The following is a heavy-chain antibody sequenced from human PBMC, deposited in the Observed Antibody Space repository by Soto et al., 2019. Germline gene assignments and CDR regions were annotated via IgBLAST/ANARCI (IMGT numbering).Heavy chain of an antibody. J-gene: IGHJ5*02. CDR1: GFPFSDSY. D-gene: IGHD6-6*01. CDR3: ARGQQLVANWLDP. Sequence: LRLSCAASGFPFSDSYRAWIRQAPGKGLEEIATISSTGSTPYYADSVKGRFTISRDNAQNSLYLEMNNLRAEDTAVYYCARGQQLVANWLDPWGQGILVTASS. CDR2: ISSTGSTP. V-gene: IGHV3-11*01.